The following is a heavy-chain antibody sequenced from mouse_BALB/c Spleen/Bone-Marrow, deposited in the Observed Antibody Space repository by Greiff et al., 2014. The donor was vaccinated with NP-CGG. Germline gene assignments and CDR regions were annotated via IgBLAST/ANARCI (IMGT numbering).Heavy chain of an antibody. D-gene: IGHD2-2*01. J-gene: IGHJ2*01. V-gene: IGHV14-3*02. CDR3: ASYVYGYYFDY. CDR2: IDPANGNT. CDR1: GFNIKDTY. Sequence: DVQLVESGAELVKPGASVKLSCTASGFNIKDTYMHWAKQRPEQGLEWIGRIDPANGNTKYDPKFQGKASITADTSSNTAYLQLSSLTSEDTAVYYCASYVYGYYFDYWGQGTTLTVSS.